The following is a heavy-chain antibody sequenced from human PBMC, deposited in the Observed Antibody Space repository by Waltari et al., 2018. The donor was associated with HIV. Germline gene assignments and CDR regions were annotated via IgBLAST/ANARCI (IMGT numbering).Heavy chain of an antibody. D-gene: IGHD5-12*01. Sequence: QVQLVQSGAEVKNPGASVKVSCQASGFTFTSYGISWVRQAPGQGLEWMGWISAYNGNTNYAQKLQGRVTMTTDTSTSTAYMELRSLRSDDTAVYYCANYDPIRNWFDPWGQGTLVTVSS. CDR1: GFTFTSYG. V-gene: IGHV1-18*01. CDR2: ISAYNGNT. CDR3: ANYDPIRNWFDP. J-gene: IGHJ5*02.